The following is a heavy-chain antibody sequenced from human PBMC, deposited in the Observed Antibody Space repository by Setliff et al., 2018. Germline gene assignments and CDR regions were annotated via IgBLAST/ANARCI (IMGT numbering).Heavy chain of an antibody. Sequence: SETLSLTCTVSGGSLSSSSYYWGWIRQPPGKGLEWIGSIYYSGSTYYNPSLKSRVTISVATSKNQFSLKLSSVTAADTAVYYCARREGDGYNFWSGYYSPGGYYYGMDVWGQGTTVTVSS. J-gene: IGHJ6*02. D-gene: IGHD3-3*01. CDR1: GGSLSSSSYY. CDR2: IYYSGST. CDR3: ARREGDGYNFWSGYYSPGGYYYGMDV. V-gene: IGHV4-39*01.